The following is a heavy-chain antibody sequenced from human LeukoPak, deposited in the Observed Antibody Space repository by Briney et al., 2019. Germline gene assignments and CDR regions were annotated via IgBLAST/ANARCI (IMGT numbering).Heavy chain of an antibody. Sequence: SETLSLTCTVSGGSISSYYWSWIRQPPGKGLEWIGYIYYSGSTNYNPSLKSRVTISVDTSKNQFSLKLSSVTAADTAVYYCARGVEYYDSSGYYFRQGEFDYWGQGTLVTVSS. J-gene: IGHJ4*02. V-gene: IGHV4-59*08. CDR3: ARGVEYYDSSGYYFRQGEFDY. CDR1: GGSISSYY. CDR2: IYYSGST. D-gene: IGHD3-22*01.